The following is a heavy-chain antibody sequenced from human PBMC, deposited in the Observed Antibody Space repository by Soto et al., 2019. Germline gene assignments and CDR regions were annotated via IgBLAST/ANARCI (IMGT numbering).Heavy chain of an antibody. V-gene: IGHV3-49*04. CDR2: IRSKAYGGTT. CDR1: GFTFGDYA. J-gene: IGHJ6*02. D-gene: IGHD1-26*01. CDR3: TRREGVPVSYGMDV. Sequence: QPGGSLRLSCTASGFTFGDYAMSWVRQAPGKGLEWVGFIRSKAYGGTTEYAASVKGRFTISRDDSKSIAYLQMNSLKTEDTAVYYCTRREGVPVSYGMDVWGQGTTVTVSS.